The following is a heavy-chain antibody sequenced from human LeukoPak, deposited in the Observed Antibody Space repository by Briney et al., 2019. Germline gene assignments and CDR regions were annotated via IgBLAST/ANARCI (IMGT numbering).Heavy chain of an antibody. V-gene: IGHV5-51*01. CDR3: ARQRDYYYYGMDV. J-gene: IGHJ6*02. CDR1: GYSFTSYW. Sequence: GESLKISCKGSGYSFTSYWFGWVRQMPGKGLEWMGIIYPGDSDTRYSPSFQGQVTISADKSISTAYLQWSSLKASDTAMYYCARQRDYYYYGMDVWGQGTTVTVSS. CDR2: IYPGDSDT.